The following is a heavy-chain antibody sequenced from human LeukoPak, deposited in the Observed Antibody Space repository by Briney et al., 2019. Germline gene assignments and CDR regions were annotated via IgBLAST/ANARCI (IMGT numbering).Heavy chain of an antibody. J-gene: IGHJ4*02. CDR3: ARGGCGGECSFDY. D-gene: IGHD2-21*01. Sequence: GGSLRLSCAASGFTFSTYGMYWVRQAPGKGLEWVAYIRYDGSTKYYADSVKGRFTISRDNSKNTLYLQMNSLRTEDTAVYYCARGGCGGECSFDYWGQGTLVTVSS. CDR1: GFTFSTYG. V-gene: IGHV3-30*02. CDR2: IRYDGSTK.